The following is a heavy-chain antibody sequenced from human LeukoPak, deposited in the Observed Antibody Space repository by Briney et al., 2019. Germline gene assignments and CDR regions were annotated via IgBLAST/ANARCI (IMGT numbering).Heavy chain of an antibody. J-gene: IGHJ5*02. CDR3: ARSADGYCSGGSCYSVDP. CDR2: INPNSGGT. CDR1: GYTFTGYY. V-gene: IGHV1-2*02. Sequence: ASVKVSCKASGYTFTGYYMHWVRQAPGQGLEWMGWINPNSGGTNYAQKFQGRVTMTRDTSISTAYMELSRLRSDDTAVYYCARSADGYCSGGSCYSVDPWGQGTLVTVSS. D-gene: IGHD2-15*01.